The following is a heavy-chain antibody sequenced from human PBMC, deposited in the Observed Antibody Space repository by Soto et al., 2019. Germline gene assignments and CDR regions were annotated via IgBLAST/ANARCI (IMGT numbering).Heavy chain of an antibody. CDR2: IIPIFGTA. J-gene: IGHJ5*02. CDR3: ARGTVTTSDLRSWFDP. D-gene: IGHD4-17*01. CDR1: GGTFSSYA. V-gene: IGHV1-69*06. Sequence: QVQLVQSGAEVKKPGSSMKVSCKASGGTFSSYAISWVRQAPGQGLEWMGGIIPIFGTANYAQKFQGRVTITADKSTSTAYMELSSLRSEDTAVYYCARGTVTTSDLRSWFDPWGQGTLVTVSS.